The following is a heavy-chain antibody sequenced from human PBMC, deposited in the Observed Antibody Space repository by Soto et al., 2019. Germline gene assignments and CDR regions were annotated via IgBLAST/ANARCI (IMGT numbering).Heavy chain of an antibody. CDR2: ISYDGSNK. CDR3: ARVAHKYYYDSSGYYYNY. Sequence: GGSLRLSCAASGFTFSSYAMHWVRQAPGKGLEWVAVISYDGSNKYYADSVKGRFTISRDNSKNTLYLQMNSLRAEDTAVYYCARVAHKYYYDSSGYYYNYWGQGTLVTISS. J-gene: IGHJ4*02. V-gene: IGHV3-30-3*01. CDR1: GFTFSSYA. D-gene: IGHD3-22*01.